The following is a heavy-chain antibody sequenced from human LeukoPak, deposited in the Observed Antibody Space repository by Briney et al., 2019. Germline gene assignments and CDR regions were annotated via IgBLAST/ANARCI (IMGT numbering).Heavy chain of an antibody. D-gene: IGHD2-15*01. J-gene: IGHJ5*02. CDR1: GGSISSSSYY. Sequence: PSETLSLTCTVSGGSISSSSYYWGWIRQPPGKGLEWIGSIYGGSTYYNPSLKSRVTISVDTSMNQFSLKLSFVTTADTAVYYCARALGYCSGGSCTRGYNWFDPWGQGTLVTVPS. V-gene: IGHV4-39*01. CDR3: ARALGYCSGGSCTRGYNWFDP. CDR2: IYGGST.